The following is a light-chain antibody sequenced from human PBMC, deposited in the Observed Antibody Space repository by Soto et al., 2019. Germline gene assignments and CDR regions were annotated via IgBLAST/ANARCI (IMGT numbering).Light chain of an antibody. CDR2: DAS. V-gene: IGKV3-11*01. CDR1: QSVSSY. CDR3: QQSSNWPPIT. J-gene: IGKJ5*01. Sequence: EIVLTQSRATLALSPGERATLSCRASQSVSSYLAWHQQKPCQAPRLLVYDASHRAAGIPARFSGSGFGTDFTPTISSLEPEDAAVYYCQQSSNWPPITFGQGTRLEIK.